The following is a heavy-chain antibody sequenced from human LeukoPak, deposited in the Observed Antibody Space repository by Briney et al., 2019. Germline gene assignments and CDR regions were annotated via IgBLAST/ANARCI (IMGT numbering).Heavy chain of an antibody. CDR2: INPSGGST. Sequence: GASVKVSCKASGYTFTSYYMHWVRQAPGQGLEWMGIINPSGGSTSYAQKFQGRVTMTRDTSTSTVYMELSSLRSEDTAVYYCAMGSLRSKYYYYYMDVWGKGTTVTVSS. V-gene: IGHV1-46*01. J-gene: IGHJ6*03. D-gene: IGHD5/OR15-5a*01. CDR3: AMGSLRSKYYYYYMDV. CDR1: GYTFTSYY.